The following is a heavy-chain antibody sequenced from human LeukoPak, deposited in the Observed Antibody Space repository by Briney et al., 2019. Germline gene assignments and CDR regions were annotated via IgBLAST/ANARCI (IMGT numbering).Heavy chain of an antibody. D-gene: IGHD3-22*01. V-gene: IGHV1-69*05. CDR3: ARDYYDSSGLDY. J-gene: IGHJ4*02. CDR1: GGTFNNYA. Sequence: ASVKVSCKASGGTFNNYAICWVRQAPGQGLEWMGGIIPIFGTPKYAQKFQGRVTMTRNTSISTAYMELSSLRSEDTAVYYCARDYYDSSGLDYWGQGTLVTVSS. CDR2: IIPIFGTP.